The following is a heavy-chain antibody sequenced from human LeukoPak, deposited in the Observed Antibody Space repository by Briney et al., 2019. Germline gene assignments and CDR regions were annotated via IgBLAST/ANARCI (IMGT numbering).Heavy chain of an antibody. CDR2: IYYSGST. V-gene: IGHV4-31*03. J-gene: IGHJ4*02. Sequence: SQTLSLTCTVSGGSISSGGYYWSWIRQHPGKGLERIGYIYYSGSTYYNPSLKSRVTISVDTSKDQFSLKLSSATAADTAVYYCARVGLTGTPYYFDYWGQGTLVTVSS. D-gene: IGHD1-7*01. CDR1: GGSISSGGYY. CDR3: ARVGLTGTPYYFDY.